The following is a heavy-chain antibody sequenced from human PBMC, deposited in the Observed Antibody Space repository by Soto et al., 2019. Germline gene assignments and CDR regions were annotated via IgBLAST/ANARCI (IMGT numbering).Heavy chain of an antibody. Sequence: ASVKVSCKASGYTFTSYGISWVRQAPGQGLEWMGWINAYSGNTGYAQKFQGRVTMTRNTSISTAYMELSSLRSEDTAVYYCARGPRLGYYDILTGYYISGDYYYYMDVWGKGTTVTVS. CDR3: ARGPRLGYYDILTGYYISGDYYYYMDV. D-gene: IGHD3-9*01. J-gene: IGHJ6*03. CDR1: GYTFTSYG. V-gene: IGHV1-8*02. CDR2: INAYSGNT.